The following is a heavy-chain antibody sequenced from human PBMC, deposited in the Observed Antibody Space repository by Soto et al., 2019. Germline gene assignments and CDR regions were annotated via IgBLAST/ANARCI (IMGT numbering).Heavy chain of an antibody. CDR3: ARATIVVVPAAIDDAFDI. J-gene: IGHJ3*02. D-gene: IGHD2-2*01. CDR1: GFTFSSYG. V-gene: IGHV3-33*01. Sequence: QVQLVESGGGVVQPGRSLRLSCAASGFTFSSYGMHWVRQAPGKGLEWLAVIWYDGSNKYYADSVKGRFTISRDNSKNTLYLQMNSLRAEDTAVYYCARATIVVVPAAIDDAFDIWGQGTMVTVSS. CDR2: IWYDGSNK.